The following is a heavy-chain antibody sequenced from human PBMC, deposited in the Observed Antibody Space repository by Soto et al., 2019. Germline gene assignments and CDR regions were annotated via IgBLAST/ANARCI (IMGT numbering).Heavy chain of an antibody. CDR3: ARVRDWFDP. CDR1: GGSFSGYY. Sequence: ASETLSLTCAVYGGSFSGYYWNWIRQPPGKGLEWIGEIDHSGYTNYNPSLKGRVTISVDTSKNQFSLRLTSVTAADTAAYYCARVRDWFDPWGQGTLVTVSS. CDR2: IDHSGYT. V-gene: IGHV4-34*01. D-gene: IGHD3-3*01. J-gene: IGHJ5*02.